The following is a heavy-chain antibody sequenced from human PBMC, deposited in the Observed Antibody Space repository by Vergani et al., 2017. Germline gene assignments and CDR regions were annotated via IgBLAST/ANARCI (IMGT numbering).Heavy chain of an antibody. CDR2: ISYDGSNE. J-gene: IGHJ4*02. CDR3: ARDLEGDY. CDR1: GFTFSSYA. Sequence: QVQLVESGGGVVQPGRSLRLSCAASGFTFSSYAMHWVRQAPGKGLEWVAVISYDGSNEYYADSVKGRFTISRDNSKSTLYLQMNSLRAEDTAVYYRARDLEGDYWGQGTLVTVSS. V-gene: IGHV3-30-3*01.